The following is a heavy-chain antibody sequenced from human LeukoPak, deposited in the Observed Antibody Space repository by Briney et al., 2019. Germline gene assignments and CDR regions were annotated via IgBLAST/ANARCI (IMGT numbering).Heavy chain of an antibody. CDR1: GFTFSTYW. D-gene: IGHD3-3*01. CDR2: ISNSGNTI. J-gene: IGHJ4*02. CDR3: ARDRGTHTIFGVVTTHDY. Sequence: PGGSLRLSCAASGFTFSTYWMTWVRQAPGKGLEWIAYISNSGNTIYYTDSVRGRFTISRENAKNSLYLQMNSLRAEDTAVYYCARDRGTHTIFGVVTTHDYWGQGTLVTVSS. V-gene: IGHV3-48*04.